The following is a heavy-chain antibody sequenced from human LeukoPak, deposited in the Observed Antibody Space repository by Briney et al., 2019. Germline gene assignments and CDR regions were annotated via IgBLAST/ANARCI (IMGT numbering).Heavy chain of an antibody. D-gene: IGHD6-19*01. CDR3: ARRPYSSGWYGWFDP. J-gene: IGHJ5*02. CDR2: AYNGNT. Sequence: AYNGNTNYAQTLQGRVTMTTDTSTSTAYMELRSLRSDDTAVYYCARRPYSSGWYGWFDPWGQGTLVTVSS. V-gene: IGHV1-18*01.